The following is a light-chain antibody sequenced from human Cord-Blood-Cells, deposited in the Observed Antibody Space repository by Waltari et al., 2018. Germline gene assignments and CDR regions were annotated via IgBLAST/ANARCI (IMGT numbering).Light chain of an antibody. J-gene: IGLJ3*02. Sequence: QSVLTQPPSVSGAPGQRVTISCPGSSPNIGAGYDVPWYQQLPGTAPKLLIYGNSNRPSGVPDRFSGSKSGTSASLAITGLQAEDEADYYCQSYDSSLSGSVFGGGTKLTVL. CDR3: QSYDSSLSGSV. CDR2: GNS. CDR1: SPNIGAGYD. V-gene: IGLV1-40*01.